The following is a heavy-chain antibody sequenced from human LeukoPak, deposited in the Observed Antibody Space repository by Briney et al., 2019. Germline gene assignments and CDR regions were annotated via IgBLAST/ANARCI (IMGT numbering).Heavy chain of an antibody. J-gene: IGHJ3*02. CDR2: ISGSGGST. CDR3: ARARGYGGLHDAFDI. V-gene: IGHV3-23*01. CDR1: GFTFSSYA. Sequence: SGGSLRLSCAASGFTFSSYAMSWVRQAPGKGLEWVSAISGSGGSTYYADSVKGRFTISRDNSKNTLYLQMGSLRAEDMAVYYCARARGYGGLHDAFDIWGQGTMVTVSS. D-gene: IGHD4/OR15-4a*01.